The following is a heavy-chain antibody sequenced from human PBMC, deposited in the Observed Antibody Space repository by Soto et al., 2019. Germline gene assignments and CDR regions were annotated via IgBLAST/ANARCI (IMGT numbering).Heavy chain of an antibody. CDR2: ISSSSSYI. CDR1: GFTFSTYS. D-gene: IGHD3-9*01. J-gene: IGHJ6*02. CDR3: ARDLERVIINYYYYYGMDV. V-gene: IGHV3-21*01. Sequence: PSETLSLSCAASGFTFSTYSMNWVRQAPGKGLEWVSSISSSSSYIYYADSVKGRFTISRDNAKNSLYLQMNSLGAEDTAVYYCARDLERVIINYYYYYGMDVWGQGTTVTVSS.